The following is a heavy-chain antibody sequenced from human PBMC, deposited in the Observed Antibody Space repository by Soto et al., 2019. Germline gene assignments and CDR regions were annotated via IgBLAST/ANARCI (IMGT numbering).Heavy chain of an antibody. V-gene: IGHV4-4*07. CDR3: ARDLGKGYSSSWYAKNYYYYGMDV. Sequence: PSATLSLTCTVSGRSISRYYWSWIRQPAGKGLAWIGRIYTSGSTNYNPSLKSRVIMSVDTSKNQFSLKLSSVTSADTAVYYCARDLGKGYSSSWYAKNYYYYGMDVWGQGTTVTVSS. CDR1: GRSISRYY. D-gene: IGHD6-13*01. J-gene: IGHJ6*02. CDR2: IYTSGST.